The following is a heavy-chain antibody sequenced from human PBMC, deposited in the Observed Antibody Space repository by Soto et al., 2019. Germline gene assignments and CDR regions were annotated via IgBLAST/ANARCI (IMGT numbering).Heavy chain of an antibody. Sequence: EVQLVESGGGLVQPGGSLRLSCAVSGFTFSSYWMSWVRQAPGRGLEWVATIAHDGSEKFYVDSVKGRFTISRDNTKNALDLQMNSLRAEDKAVYYCARESNAHFDYWGQGTMVTVSS. CDR3: ARESNAHFDY. V-gene: IGHV3-7*01. D-gene: IGHD7-27*01. J-gene: IGHJ4*02. CDR1: GFTFSSYW. CDR2: IAHDGSEK.